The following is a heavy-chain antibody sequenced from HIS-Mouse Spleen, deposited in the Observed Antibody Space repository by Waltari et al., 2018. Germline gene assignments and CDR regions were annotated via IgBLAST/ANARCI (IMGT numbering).Heavy chain of an antibody. CDR1: GDIVSSNSPH. CDR2: TYYRSKWYN. V-gene: IGHV6-1*01. CDR3: ARVTGDDAFDI. D-gene: IGHD7-27*01. J-gene: IGHJ3*02. Sequence: QVQLQQSGPGLVKPSQTLSPTCALSGDIVSSNSPHWHLIRQSPSRGLEWLGRTYYRSKWYNDYAVSVKSRITINPDTSKNQFSLQLNSVTPEDTAVYYCARVTGDDAFDIWGQGTMVTVSS.